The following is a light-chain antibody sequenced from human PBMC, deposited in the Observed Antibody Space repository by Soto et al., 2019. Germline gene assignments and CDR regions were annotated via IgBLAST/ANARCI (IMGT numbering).Light chain of an antibody. CDR1: QSVSGSY. CDR3: QQYGSSPET. Sequence: EIVLTQSPGTLSLSPGERATLSCRASQSVSGSYLAWYQHKPGQAPRLLIYGASSRATGIPDRFSGSGSGTGFTLTISRLEPEDFAVYYCQQYGSSPETFGQGTKLEIK. J-gene: IGKJ2*01. CDR2: GAS. V-gene: IGKV3-20*01.